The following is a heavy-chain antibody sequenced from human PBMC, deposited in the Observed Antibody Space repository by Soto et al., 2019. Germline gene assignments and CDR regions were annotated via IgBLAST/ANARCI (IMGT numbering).Heavy chain of an antibody. CDR1: GGSISSYY. Sequence: PSETLSLTCTVSGGSISSYYWSWIRQPPGKGLEWIGYIYYSGSTNYNPSLKSRVTISVDTSKNQFSLKLSSVTAADTAVYYCARHVRGDDMDNPPGFDYWGQGTLVTVS. D-gene: IGHD3-10*01. CDR2: IYYSGST. V-gene: IGHV4-59*08. J-gene: IGHJ4*02. CDR3: ARHVRGDDMDNPPGFDY.